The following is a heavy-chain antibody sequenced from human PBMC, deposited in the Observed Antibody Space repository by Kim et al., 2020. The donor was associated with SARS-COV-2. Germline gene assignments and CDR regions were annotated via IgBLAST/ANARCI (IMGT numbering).Heavy chain of an antibody. CDR2: IGSDGAAI. J-gene: IGHJ6*02. V-gene: IGHV3-11*01. CDR3: ARDIEVAQGILMGAYYHYYYGMAV. D-gene: IGHD1-26*01. Sequence: GSLRLSCAASGFTFSDYYMSWIRQAPGQGLEGVAYIGSDGAAIYYADSVKGRFTISRDNAKNSLYLQMNSLRAADTAVYFCARDIEVAQGILMGAYYHYYYGMAVWGQGTTVTVSS. CDR1: GFTFSDYY.